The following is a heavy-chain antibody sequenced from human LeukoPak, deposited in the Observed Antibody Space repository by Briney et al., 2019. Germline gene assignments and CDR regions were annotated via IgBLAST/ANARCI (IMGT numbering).Heavy chain of an antibody. CDR1: GYTFTSYG. Sequence: ASVKVSCKASGYTFTSYGISWVRQAPGQGLEWMGWISAYNGNTNYAQKFQGRVTMTTDTSTSTAYMELRSLRSDDAAVYYCARHDADFWSGSEHGLSDYWGQGTLVTVSS. D-gene: IGHD3-3*01. V-gene: IGHV1-18*01. J-gene: IGHJ4*02. CDR2: ISAYNGNT. CDR3: ARHDADFWSGSEHGLSDY.